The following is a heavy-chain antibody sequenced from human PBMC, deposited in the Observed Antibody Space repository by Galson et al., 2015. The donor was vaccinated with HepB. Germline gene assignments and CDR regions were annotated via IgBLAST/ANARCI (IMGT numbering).Heavy chain of an antibody. V-gene: IGHV4-59*01. D-gene: IGHD3-22*01. CDR3: ARGSSGYYPYYVDY. CDR1: GGSISSYY. J-gene: IGHJ4*02. Sequence: ETLSLTCTVSGGSISSYYWSWIRQPPGKGLEWIGYIYYSGSTNYNPSLKSRVTISVDTSKNQFSLKLSSVTAADTAVYYCARGSSGYYPYYVDYWGQGTLVTVSS. CDR2: IYYSGST.